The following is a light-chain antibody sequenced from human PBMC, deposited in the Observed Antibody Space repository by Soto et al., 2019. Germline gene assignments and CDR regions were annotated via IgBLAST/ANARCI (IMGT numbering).Light chain of an antibody. Sequence: DIQMTQSPSSLSASVGDRVTITCQASQDISNRLNWYQHKPGKAPKGLIYDASNLEAGVSSRFSGSGSGTDFTFTISSLQPEDIATYYCQQYDDLPRTFGQGTKVQI. J-gene: IGKJ1*01. V-gene: IGKV1-33*01. CDR3: QQYDDLPRT. CDR1: QDISNR. CDR2: DAS.